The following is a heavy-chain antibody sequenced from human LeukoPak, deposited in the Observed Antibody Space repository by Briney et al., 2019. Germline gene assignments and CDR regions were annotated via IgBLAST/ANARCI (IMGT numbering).Heavy chain of an antibody. CDR1: GFTFSSYS. CDR3: ARDRGTWAAVNDAFDI. Sequence: GGSLRLSCAASGFTFSSYSMNWVRQAPGKGLEWVSSITGSSSYIHYADSVKGRFTISRDNAKNSLYLQMNSLRAEDTAVYYCARDRGTWAAVNDAFDIWGQGTMVTVSS. V-gene: IGHV3-21*01. CDR2: ITGSSSYI. D-gene: IGHD1-1*01. J-gene: IGHJ3*02.